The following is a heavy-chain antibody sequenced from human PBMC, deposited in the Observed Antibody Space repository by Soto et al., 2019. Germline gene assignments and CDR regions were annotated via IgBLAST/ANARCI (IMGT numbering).Heavy chain of an antibody. V-gene: IGHV3-21*01. CDR3: ARDYVHEKVVTRNYYYYYYMDV. D-gene: IGHD3-22*01. CDR1: GFTFSSYS. CDR2: ISSSSSYI. J-gene: IGHJ6*03. Sequence: GGSLRLSCAASGFTFSSYSMNWVRQAPGKGLEWVSSISSSSSYIYYADSVKGRFTISRDNAKNSLYLQMNSLRAEDTAVYYCARDYVHEKVVTRNYYYYYYMDVWGKGTTVTVSS.